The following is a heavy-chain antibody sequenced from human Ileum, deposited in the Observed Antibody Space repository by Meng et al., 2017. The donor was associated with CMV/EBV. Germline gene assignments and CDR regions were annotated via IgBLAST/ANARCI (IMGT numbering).Heavy chain of an antibody. D-gene: IGHD2-15*01. CDR3: ARWGSGMSPTADWFDP. Sequence: QVQVQQWGAGLLKPSETLSRTCAVYGGSFSDYYWSWIRQPPGKGLEWIGEISHSGSTNYNSSLKSRVTISVHTSKNQFSLKVTSVTAADTAVYYCARWGSGMSPTADWFDPWGQGTLVTVSS. V-gene: IGHV4-34*01. J-gene: IGHJ5*02. CDR2: ISHSGST. CDR1: GGSFSDYY.